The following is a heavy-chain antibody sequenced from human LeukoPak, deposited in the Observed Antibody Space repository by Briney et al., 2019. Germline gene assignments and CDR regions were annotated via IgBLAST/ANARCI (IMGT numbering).Heavy chain of an antibody. V-gene: IGHV2-5*01. CDR1: GFSLSTSGVG. CDR3: AHSKQSWYYDFWSGYYTLYYFDY. Sequence: ESGPTLVKPTQTLTLTCTFSGFSLSTSGVGVGWIRQPPGKALEWLALIYWNDDKRYSPSLKSRLTITKDTSKNQVVLTMTNMDPVDTATYYCAHSKQSWYYDFWSGYYTLYYFDYWGQGTLVTVSS. J-gene: IGHJ4*02. CDR2: IYWNDDK. D-gene: IGHD3-3*01.